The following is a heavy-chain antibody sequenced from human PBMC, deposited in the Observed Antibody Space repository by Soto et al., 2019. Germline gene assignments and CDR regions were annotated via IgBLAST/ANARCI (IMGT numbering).Heavy chain of an antibody. V-gene: IGHV1-18*01. J-gene: IGHJ4*02. Sequence: QVQLVQSGAEVKKPGASVKVSCKASGYTFTSYGISWVRQAPGQGLEWMGGISAYNGNTNYAQKLQGRVTMTTATTTSTAYLVLRSLRSDDTAVYYCAREAAAGTLDYWGQGTLVTVSS. CDR1: GYTFTSYG. D-gene: IGHD6-13*01. CDR3: AREAAAGTLDY. CDR2: ISAYNGNT.